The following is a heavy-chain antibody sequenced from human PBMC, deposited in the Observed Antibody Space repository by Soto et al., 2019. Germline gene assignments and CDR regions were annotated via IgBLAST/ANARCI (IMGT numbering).Heavy chain of an antibody. Sequence: GGSLRLSCAASGFTFSSYGMHWVRQAPGKGLEWVAVISYDGSNKYYADSVKGRFTISRDNSKNTLYLQMNSLRAEDTAVYYCAKGIYDSSGSIYYYYGMDVWGQGTTVTVSS. CDR2: ISYDGSNK. D-gene: IGHD3-22*01. CDR3: AKGIYDSSGSIYYYYGMDV. J-gene: IGHJ6*02. CDR1: GFTFSSYG. V-gene: IGHV3-30*18.